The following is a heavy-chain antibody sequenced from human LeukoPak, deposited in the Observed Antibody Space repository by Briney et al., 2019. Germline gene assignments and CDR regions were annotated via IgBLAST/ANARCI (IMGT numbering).Heavy chain of an antibody. CDR2: ISGDGGST. V-gene: IGHV3-43*02. CDR1: GFTFGDYA. CDR3: AKDISRGYSSSSQPNYYYYYGMDV. D-gene: IGHD6-6*01. Sequence: GGSLRLSCAASGFTFGDYAMHWVRQAPGKGLEWVSLISGDGGSTYYADSVKGRFTIFRDNSKNSLYLQMNIMRTEDTALYYCAKDISRGYSSSSQPNYYYYYGMDVWGQGTTVTVSS. J-gene: IGHJ6*02.